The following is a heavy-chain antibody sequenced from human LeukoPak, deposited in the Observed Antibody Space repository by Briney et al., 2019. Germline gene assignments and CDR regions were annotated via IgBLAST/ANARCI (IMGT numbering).Heavy chain of an antibody. D-gene: IGHD6-19*01. CDR1: GFTFSSYG. J-gene: IGHJ4*02. CDR3: AKDGYSSGWFDY. V-gene: IGHV3-23*01. CDR2: ISGSGGST. Sequence: GGTLRLSCAASGFTFSSYGMSWVRQAPGKGLEWVSAISGSGGSTYYADSVKGRFTISRDNSKNTLYLQMNSLRAEDTAVYYCAKDGYSSGWFDYWGQGTLVTASS.